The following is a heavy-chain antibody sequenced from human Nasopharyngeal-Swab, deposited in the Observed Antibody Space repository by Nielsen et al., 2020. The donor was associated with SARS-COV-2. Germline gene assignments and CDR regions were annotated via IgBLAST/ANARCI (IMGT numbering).Heavy chain of an antibody. D-gene: IGHD6-19*01. V-gene: IGHV3-23*01. CDR2: AGGNDGST. J-gene: IGHJ4*02. CDR3: AKKYGTRGWYVGLDY. CDR1: GFGFSAFA. Sequence: GGSLRLSCAASGFGFSAFAMSWVRQAPGKGLEWVSAAGGNDGSTFYADSVRGRFTISRDNSKNTLYLQMNSLRAEDTALYYCAKKYGTRGWYVGLDYWGQGTQVTRLL.